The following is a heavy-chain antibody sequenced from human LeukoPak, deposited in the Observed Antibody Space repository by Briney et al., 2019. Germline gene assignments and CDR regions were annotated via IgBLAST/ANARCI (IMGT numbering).Heavy chain of an antibody. J-gene: IGHJ4*02. D-gene: IGHD5-12*01. CDR2: VWYDGTSE. CDR3: VRDFTGESGYSGY. V-gene: IGHV3-33*01. CDR1: GFTFSSYG. Sequence: GGSLRLSCAASGFTFSSYGMHWVRQAPGKGLEWVAVVWYDGTSEYYADSVKGRVIVSRDNSKNTLYLQMNSLRAEDTAVYYCVRDFTGESGYSGYWGQGTLVTVSS.